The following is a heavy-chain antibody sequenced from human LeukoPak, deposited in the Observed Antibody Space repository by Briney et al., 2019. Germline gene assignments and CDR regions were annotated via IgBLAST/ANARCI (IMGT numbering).Heavy chain of an antibody. Sequence: ASVKVSCKAYGYTFTGYNIHWVRQAPGQGLEWMGWINPNSGGTNYAQKFQGRVTMTRDTSISTAYMELNRLRSDDTAVYYCARGQYYDFWSGYYYSPHFDYWGQGTLVTVSS. CDR2: INPNSGGT. V-gene: IGHV1-2*02. J-gene: IGHJ4*02. D-gene: IGHD3-3*01. CDR1: GYTFTGYN. CDR3: ARGQYYDFWSGYYYSPHFDY.